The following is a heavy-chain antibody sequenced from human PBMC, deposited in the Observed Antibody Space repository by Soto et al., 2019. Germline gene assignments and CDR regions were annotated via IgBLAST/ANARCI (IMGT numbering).Heavy chain of an antibody. V-gene: IGHV3-23*01. Sequence: PGGSLRLSCAASGFTFSSYAMSWVRQAPGKGLEWVSAISGSGGSTYYADSVKGRFTISRDNSKNTLYLQMNSLRAEDTAVYYCAKDWPKYCSGGSCYLDYWGQGTLVTVSS. D-gene: IGHD2-15*01. CDR3: AKDWPKYCSGGSCYLDY. J-gene: IGHJ4*02. CDR2: ISGSGGST. CDR1: GFTFSSYA.